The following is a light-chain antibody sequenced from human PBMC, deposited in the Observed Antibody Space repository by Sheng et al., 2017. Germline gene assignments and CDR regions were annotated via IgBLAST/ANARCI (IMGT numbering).Light chain of an antibody. J-gene: IGKJ2*01. V-gene: IGKV1-33*01. Sequence: DIQMTQSPSSLSASVGDRVTITCQASQDISNYLNWYQQKPGKAPKLLIYDASNLETGVPSRFSGSGSGTDFTFTISSLQPEDFAVYYCQQDYNLPSTFGQGTKLEIK. CDR3: QQDYNLPST. CDR1: QDISNY. CDR2: DAS.